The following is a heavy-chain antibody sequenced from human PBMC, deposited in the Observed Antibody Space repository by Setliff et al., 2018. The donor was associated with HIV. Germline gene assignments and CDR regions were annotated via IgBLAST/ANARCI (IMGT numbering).Heavy chain of an antibody. CDR3: ARGGDRMQIWSRFPFDI. J-gene: IGHJ3*02. CDR2: INTNTGSP. V-gene: IGHV7-4-1*02. Sequence: ASVKVSCKASGYTFNNYALYWVRQAPGQGFEWMGWINTNTGSPTYAQGFTRRFVFSLDPSVRTAYLQITGLKAEDTAVYYCARGGDRMQIWSRFPFDIWGQWTMVTVSS. D-gene: IGHD3-10*01. CDR1: GYTFNNYA.